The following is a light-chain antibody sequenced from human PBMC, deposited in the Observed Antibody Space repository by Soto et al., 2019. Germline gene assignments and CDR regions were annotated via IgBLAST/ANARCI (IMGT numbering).Light chain of an antibody. Sequence: DIQMTQSPASLSASIGDTVTIAGRARQNIDIYLNWYQHKPGTVPKLLIYAASGLQTGVPSRFSGSGSGTDFSLTISSLQPEDFATYYCQQSRTTPWTFGQGTKVDIK. J-gene: IGKJ1*01. CDR2: AAS. CDR3: QQSRTTPWT. CDR1: QNIDIY. V-gene: IGKV1-39*01.